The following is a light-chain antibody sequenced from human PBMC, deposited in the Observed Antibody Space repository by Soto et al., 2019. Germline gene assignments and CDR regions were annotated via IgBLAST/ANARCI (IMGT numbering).Light chain of an antibody. J-gene: IGKJ2*01. CDR2: KAS. Sequence: DIQMTQSPSTLSASVGDRVTITCRASQSISSWLAWYQQKPGKAPKLLIYKASSLESGVPSRFSGSGSATEFTLTISSLQPDDFATYCCQQYNGYPSTFGQGTKLEIK. V-gene: IGKV1-5*03. CDR3: QQYNGYPST. CDR1: QSISSW.